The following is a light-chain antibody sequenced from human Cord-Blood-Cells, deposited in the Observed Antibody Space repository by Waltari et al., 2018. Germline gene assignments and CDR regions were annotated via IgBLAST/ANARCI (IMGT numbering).Light chain of an antibody. CDR3: QSADSSGTYYV. CDR1: ALTKQY. V-gene: IGLV3-25*02. CDR2: KDS. Sequence: SSELTQPPSVSVSPGQTARITCAGDALTKQYAYWYQQKPGQAPVLVIYKDSERPSGIPERFSGSSSGTTVTLTISGVQAEDEADYYCQSADSSGTYYVFGTGTKVTVL. J-gene: IGLJ1*01.